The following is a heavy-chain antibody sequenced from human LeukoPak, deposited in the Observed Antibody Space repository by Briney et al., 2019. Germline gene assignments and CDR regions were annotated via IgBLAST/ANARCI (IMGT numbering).Heavy chain of an antibody. CDR3: AKTRPLDSSSWSHGDY. J-gene: IGHJ4*02. Sequence: GGSLRLSCAASGFTFSSYAMSWVRQAPGKGLEWVSAISGSGDSTYYGDSVKGLFTISRDNSKNTLYLQMNSLRAEDTAVYYCAKTRPLDSSSWSHGDYWGQGTLVTVSS. CDR1: GFTFSSYA. CDR2: ISGSGDST. V-gene: IGHV3-23*01. D-gene: IGHD6-13*01.